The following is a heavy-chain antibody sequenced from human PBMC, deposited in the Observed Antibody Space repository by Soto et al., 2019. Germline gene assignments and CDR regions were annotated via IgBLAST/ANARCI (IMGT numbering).Heavy chain of an antibody. V-gene: IGHV4-39*01. D-gene: IGHD4-4*01. Sequence: SETLSLTCTVSGGSISSSLYSWAWIRQPPVRGMEWIGTINYSGSTYYTPSLNSRVSMSVDTSKIQFSLKLRSLTAADTAVSYCARQDYRSYENVKWFDPWGQGTLVTVSS. CDR3: ARQDYRSYENVKWFDP. J-gene: IGHJ5*02. CDR1: GGSISSSLYS. CDR2: INYSGST.